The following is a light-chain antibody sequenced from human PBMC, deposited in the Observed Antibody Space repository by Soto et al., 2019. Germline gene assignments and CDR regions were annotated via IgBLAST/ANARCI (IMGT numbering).Light chain of an antibody. J-gene: IGKJ2*01. CDR3: MQGTHWPYT. V-gene: IGKV2-30*01. CDR2: KVS. CDR1: QGLVYVNGDTY. Sequence: DVVMTQSPLSLPVTLGQPASISCRSSQGLVYVNGDTYLDWFQHRPGQSPRRLIYKVSNRDSGVPDRFSGSGSGPDFTLKISRVEAEDVGVYYCMQGTHWPYTFGQGTKVDIK.